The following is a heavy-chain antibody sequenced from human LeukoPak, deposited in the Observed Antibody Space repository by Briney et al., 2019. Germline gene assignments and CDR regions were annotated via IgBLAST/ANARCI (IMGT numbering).Heavy chain of an antibody. CDR3: AHGSCPDAFNI. V-gene: IGHV4-61*02. CDR2: IYTSGST. D-gene: IGHD1-26*01. J-gene: IGHJ3*02. Sequence: SETLSLTCTVSGGSISSGSYYWSWIRQPAGKGLEWIGRIYTSGSTNYNPSLKSRVTISVDTSKNQFSLKLSSVTAADTAVYYCAHGSCPDAFNIWGQGTMVTVSS. CDR1: GGSISSGSYY.